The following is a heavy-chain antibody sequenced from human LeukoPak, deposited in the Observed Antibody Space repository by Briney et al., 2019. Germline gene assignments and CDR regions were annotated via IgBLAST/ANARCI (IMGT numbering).Heavy chain of an antibody. CDR1: GGSISSGGYY. D-gene: IGHD3-10*01. Sequence: PSQTLSLTCSVSGGSISSGGYYWNWIRQHPGKGLEWIGYIHYSGSAQYNPSLESRMTISVDTSENQFSLKLSSVTDADTAVYYCARGPLRGVMSDAFDIWGQGTMVTVSS. CDR2: IHYSGSA. J-gene: IGHJ3*02. V-gene: IGHV4-31*03. CDR3: ARGPLRGVMSDAFDI.